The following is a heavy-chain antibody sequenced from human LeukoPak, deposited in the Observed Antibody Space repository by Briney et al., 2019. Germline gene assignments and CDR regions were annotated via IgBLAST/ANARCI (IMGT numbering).Heavy chain of an antibody. Sequence: SLRLSCAAYGFTFSSYAMHWLRQAPGKGLEWVAVISYDGSNKYYADSVKRPFTTSTDDTKNTLYLQNIRPRAADTSEYYCAKRRGLELLYYYYMDVWGKGTMVSVSS. CDR2: ISYDGSNK. CDR1: GFTFSSYA. CDR3: AKRRGLELLYYYYMDV. D-gene: IGHD1-7*01. V-gene: IGHV3-30*04. J-gene: IGHJ6*03.